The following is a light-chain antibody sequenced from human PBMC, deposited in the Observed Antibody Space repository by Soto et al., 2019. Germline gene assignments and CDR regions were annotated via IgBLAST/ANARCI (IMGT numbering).Light chain of an antibody. Sequence: DIQITQSPSSLSASVGDRVTITCRASQSISSYLNWYQQKPGKAPKLLIYDASSLESGVPSRFSGSGSGTEFTLTISSLQPDDFATYYCQQYNSYSITFGQGTRLEI. CDR1: QSISSY. V-gene: IGKV1-5*01. CDR2: DAS. CDR3: QQYNSYSIT. J-gene: IGKJ5*01.